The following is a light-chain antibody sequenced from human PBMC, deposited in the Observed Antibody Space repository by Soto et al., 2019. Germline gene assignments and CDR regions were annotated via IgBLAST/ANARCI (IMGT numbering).Light chain of an antibody. V-gene: IGKV1-12*01. Sequence: DIHVTQSPSSVSASVGDRVTITCRASQAITSWLAWYQQKPGRAPKLLIYSASSLQSGAPSRFTGSGSGTDFTLTITSLQPDDAAGYYCQQTRSFPLTFGGGTKVDIK. CDR1: QAITSW. CDR2: SAS. CDR3: QQTRSFPLT. J-gene: IGKJ4*01.